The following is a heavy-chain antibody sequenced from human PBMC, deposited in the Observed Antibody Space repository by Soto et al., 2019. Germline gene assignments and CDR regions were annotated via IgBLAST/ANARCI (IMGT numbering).Heavy chain of an antibody. Sequence: QVQLVESGGGVVQPGRSLRLSCAASGFTFSSYAMHWVRQAPGKGLEWVAVISYDGSNKYYADSVKGRFTISRDNSKNTLYLEMNGLRAEDTALYYCARDIEPYGMDVWGQGTTVTVSS. J-gene: IGHJ6*02. D-gene: IGHD3-16*02. V-gene: IGHV3-30*14. CDR3: ARDIEPYGMDV. CDR2: ISYDGSNK. CDR1: GFTFSSYA.